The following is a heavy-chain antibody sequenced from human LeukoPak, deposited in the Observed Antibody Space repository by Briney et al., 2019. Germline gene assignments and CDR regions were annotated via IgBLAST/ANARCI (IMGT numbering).Heavy chain of an antibody. CDR1: GFTFSNYG. V-gene: IGHV3-48*04. Sequence: QTGGSLRLSCAASGFTFSNYGMHWVRQAPGKGLEWVSYISSSGSAIYYTDSVKGRFTISRDNAKSSLYLQMNSLRAEDTAVYYCASRLFDSNAFDIWGQGTMVTVSS. D-gene: IGHD3-22*01. CDR3: ASRLFDSNAFDI. CDR2: ISSSGSAI. J-gene: IGHJ3*02.